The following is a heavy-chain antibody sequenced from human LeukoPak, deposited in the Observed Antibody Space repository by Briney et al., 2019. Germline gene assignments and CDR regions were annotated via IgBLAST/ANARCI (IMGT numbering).Heavy chain of an antibody. J-gene: IGHJ5*02. D-gene: IGHD6-13*01. V-gene: IGHV5-51*01. Sequence: GESLKISCKGSGYSFTSYWIGWVLQMPGKGLEWMGIIYPGDSDTRYSPSFQGQVTISADKSISTAYLQWSSLKASDTAMYYCARLGIAAADEGWFDPWGQGTLVTVSS. CDR3: ARLGIAAADEGWFDP. CDR2: IYPGDSDT. CDR1: GYSFTSYW.